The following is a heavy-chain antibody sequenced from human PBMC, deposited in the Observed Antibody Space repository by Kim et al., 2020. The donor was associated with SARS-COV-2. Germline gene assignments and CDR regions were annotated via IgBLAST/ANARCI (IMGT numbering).Heavy chain of an antibody. CDR1: GFTFSSYG. CDR3: AKEARYYDFWSGYYQNSNWFDP. D-gene: IGHD3-3*01. Sequence: GGSLRLSCAASGFTFSSYGMHWVRQAPGKGLEWVAVISYDGSNKYYADSVKGRFTISRDNSKNTLYLQMNSLRAEDTAVYYCAKEARYYDFWSGYYQNSNWFDPWGQGTLVTVSS. CDR2: ISYDGSNK. V-gene: IGHV3-30*18. J-gene: IGHJ5*02.